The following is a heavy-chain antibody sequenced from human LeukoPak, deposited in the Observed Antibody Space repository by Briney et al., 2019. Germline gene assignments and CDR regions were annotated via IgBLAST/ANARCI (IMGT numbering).Heavy chain of an antibody. D-gene: IGHD2-15*01. CDR3: ARVGLSRGGFDP. V-gene: IGHV1-8*01. J-gene: IGHJ5*02. CDR1: GYTFTSYD. Sequence: APVKVSCKASGYTFTSYDINWVRQATGQGLEWMGWMNPNSGNTGYAQKFQGRVTMTRNTSISTAYMELSSLRSEDTAVYYCARVGLSRGGFDPWGQGTLVTVSS. CDR2: MNPNSGNT.